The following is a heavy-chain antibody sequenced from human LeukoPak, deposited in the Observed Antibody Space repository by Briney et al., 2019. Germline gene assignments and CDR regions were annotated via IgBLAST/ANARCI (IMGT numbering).Heavy chain of an antibody. J-gene: IGHJ4*02. Sequence: GAPVQGSSKASGCPFTSYYMHRGRRAPGQGVEWMGIINPSGGSTSYAQKFQGRVTMTRDTSTSTVYMELSSLRSEDTAVYYCARENSSGLHFFDYWGQGTLVTVSS. CDR2: INPSGGST. CDR3: ARENSSGLHFFDY. V-gene: IGHV1-46*01. D-gene: IGHD3-22*01. CDR1: GCPFTSYY.